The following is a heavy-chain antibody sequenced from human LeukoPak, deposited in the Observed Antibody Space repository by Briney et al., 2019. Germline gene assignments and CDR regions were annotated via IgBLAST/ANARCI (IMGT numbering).Heavy chain of an antibody. Sequence: GGSLRLSCAASGFIVSGDFMSWVRQAPGKGLEWVSVIYSDGSTYYADSVKGRFTISRDNSKNTLDLQMTGLRAEDTAVYYCARAMDVWGQGTTVTVSS. CDR2: IYSDGST. CDR3: ARAMDV. V-gene: IGHV3-53*01. CDR1: GFIVSGDF. J-gene: IGHJ6*02.